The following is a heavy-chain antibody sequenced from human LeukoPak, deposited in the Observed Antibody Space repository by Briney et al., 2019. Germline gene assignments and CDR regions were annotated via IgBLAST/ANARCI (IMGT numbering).Heavy chain of an antibody. CDR2: IYPGDSDT. CDR1: GNSFTSYW. CDR3: ARHRTMVRGVMDYYYYMDV. Sequence: GESLKISCKGSGNSFTSYWIGWVRQMPGKGLGWMGIIYPGDSDTRYSPSFQGQVTISADRSISTAYLQWSSLKASDTAMYYCARHRTMVRGVMDYYYYMDVWAKGTTVTVSS. V-gene: IGHV5-51*01. D-gene: IGHD3-10*01. J-gene: IGHJ6*03.